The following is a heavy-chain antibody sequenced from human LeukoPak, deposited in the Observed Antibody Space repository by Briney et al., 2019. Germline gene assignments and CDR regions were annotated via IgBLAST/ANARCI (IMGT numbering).Heavy chain of an antibody. V-gene: IGHV1-2*02. D-gene: IGHD3-10*01. CDR2: INPNSGGT. CDR1: GYTFTGYY. J-gene: IGHJ4*02. CDR3: ARKRWFGELSSDY. Sequence: ASVKVSCKASGYTFTGYYMHWVRQAPGQGLEWMGWINPNSGGTNYAQKFQGRVTMTRDTSISTANMELSRLRSDDTAVYYCARKRWFGELSSDYWGQGTLVTVSS.